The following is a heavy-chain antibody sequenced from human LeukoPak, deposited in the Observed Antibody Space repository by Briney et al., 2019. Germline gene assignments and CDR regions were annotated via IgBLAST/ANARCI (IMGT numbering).Heavy chain of an antibody. Sequence: PSETLSLTCTVSGGSISSYYWSWIRQPPGKGLEWIGYIYYSGSTNYNPSLKSRVTISVDTSKNQFSLKLSSVTAADTAVYYCARGGEDYYGSGSYQSWFDPWGQGTLVTVSS. CDR1: GGSISSYY. CDR2: IYYSGST. CDR3: ARGGEDYYGSGSYQSWFDP. J-gene: IGHJ5*02. V-gene: IGHV4-59*01. D-gene: IGHD3-10*01.